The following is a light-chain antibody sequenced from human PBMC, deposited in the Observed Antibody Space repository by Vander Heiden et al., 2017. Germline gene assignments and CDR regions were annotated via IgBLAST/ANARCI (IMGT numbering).Light chain of an antibody. CDR3: QQNGSSPPWT. J-gene: IGKJ1*01. Sequence: IVLTQSPGTLSLSPGERATLSCRASKSVSSGYLAWYQKKCGQPPRLLIYGASSRATGIPDSFSGSGSGTDFTLSISRREPEYFAVYYCQQNGSSPPWTFGQGTKVEIK. V-gene: IGKV3-20*01. CDR2: GAS. CDR1: KSVSSGY.